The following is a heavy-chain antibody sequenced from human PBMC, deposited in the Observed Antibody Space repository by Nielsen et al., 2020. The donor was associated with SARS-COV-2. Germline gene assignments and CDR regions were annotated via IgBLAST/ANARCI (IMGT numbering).Heavy chain of an antibody. Sequence: KVSCKGSGYSFTSYWISWVRQMPGKGLEWMGRIDPSDSYTNYSPSFQGHVTISADKSISTAYLQWSSLKASDTAMYYCTRACSSTSCYPYYYYGMDVWGQGTTVTVSS. CDR1: GYSFTSYW. V-gene: IGHV5-10-1*01. D-gene: IGHD2-2*01. CDR3: TRACSSTSCYPYYYYGMDV. J-gene: IGHJ6*02. CDR2: IDPSDSYT.